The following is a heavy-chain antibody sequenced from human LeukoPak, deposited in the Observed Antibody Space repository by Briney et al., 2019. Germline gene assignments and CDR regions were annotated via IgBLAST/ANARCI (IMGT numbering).Heavy chain of an antibody. CDR3: AREGSYRPLDY. CDR1: GGSTSSYY. CDR2: VYTSGST. J-gene: IGHJ4*02. D-gene: IGHD1-26*01. V-gene: IGHV4-4*07. Sequence: SETLSLTCTVPGGSTSSYYRSWIRQPAGKGLEWIGRVYTSGSTNYHPSLMSRVTMSVDTSKNQFSLNLSSVTAADTAVYYCAREGSYRPLDYWGQGTLVTVSS.